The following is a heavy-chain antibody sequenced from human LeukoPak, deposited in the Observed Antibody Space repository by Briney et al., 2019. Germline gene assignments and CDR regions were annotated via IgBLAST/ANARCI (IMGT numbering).Heavy chain of an antibody. Sequence: GASVKVSCKASGYTFTSYGISWVRQAPGQGLEWMGWISAYNGNTNYAQKLQGRVTMTTDTSTSTAYMELRSLRSDDTAVYYCATVSYSSGWANWFDPWGQGTLVTVSS. CDR1: GYTFTSYG. CDR2: ISAYNGNT. V-gene: IGHV1-18*01. CDR3: ATVSYSSGWANWFDP. D-gene: IGHD6-19*01. J-gene: IGHJ5*02.